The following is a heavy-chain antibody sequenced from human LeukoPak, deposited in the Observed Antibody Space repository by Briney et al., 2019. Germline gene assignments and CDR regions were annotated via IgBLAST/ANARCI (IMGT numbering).Heavy chain of an antibody. CDR1: GGTFSSYA. D-gene: IGHD3-22*01. Sequence: GASVKVSCKASGGTFSSYAISWVRQAPGQGLEWMGRIIPILGIANYAQKFQGRVTITADKSTSTAYMELSSLRSEDTAVYYCARGQVVVTPFDYWGQGTLVTVSS. J-gene: IGHJ4*02. CDR3: ARGQVVVTPFDY. V-gene: IGHV1-69*04. CDR2: IIPILGIA.